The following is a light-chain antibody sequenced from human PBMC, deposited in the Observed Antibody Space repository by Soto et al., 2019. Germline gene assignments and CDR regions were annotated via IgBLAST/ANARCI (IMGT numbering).Light chain of an antibody. CDR2: GTS. CDR3: QQYGSSLFT. CDR1: QSVSSKY. J-gene: IGKJ3*01. V-gene: IGKV3-20*01. Sequence: DIVLTQSPGTLSLSPGERATLSCRASQSVSSKYLAWYQQKPGQAPRVLIYGTSIRASGVPERFSGGGSGTDFTLTITRLEPEDFAVYYCQQYGSSLFTFGPGTQVDIK.